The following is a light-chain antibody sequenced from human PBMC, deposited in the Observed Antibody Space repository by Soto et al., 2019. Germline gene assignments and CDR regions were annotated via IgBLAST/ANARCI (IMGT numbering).Light chain of an antibody. CDR2: AAS. CDR3: QQSSSTPLT. CDR1: QSISSY. J-gene: IGKJ4*01. Sequence: DIQMTQSPSSLSASVGDRVTITCRASQSISSYLNWYQQKPGKAPKLLIYAASSLQSGVPSRFSGSGSGTDFTLTTSSLQPEDFATYYCQQSSSTPLTFCGGTKVEIK. V-gene: IGKV1-39*01.